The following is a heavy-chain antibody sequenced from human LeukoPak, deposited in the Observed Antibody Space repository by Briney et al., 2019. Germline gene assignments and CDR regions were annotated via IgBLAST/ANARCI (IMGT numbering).Heavy chain of an antibody. CDR3: ASINSPYGMDV. V-gene: IGHV4-31*03. Sequence: PSQTLSLTCTVSGGSISSGGYYWSWIRQHPGKGLEWIGYIYYSGSTYYNPSLKSRVTISVDTSKNQFSLKLSSVTAADTAVYYCASINSPYGMDVWGQGTTVTVSS. CDR2: IYYSGST. D-gene: IGHD2-21*01. J-gene: IGHJ6*02. CDR1: GGSISSGGYY.